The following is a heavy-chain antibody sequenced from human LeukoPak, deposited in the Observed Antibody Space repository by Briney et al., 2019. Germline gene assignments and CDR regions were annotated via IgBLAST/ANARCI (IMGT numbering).Heavy chain of an antibody. V-gene: IGHV5-51*01. CDR1: GYSFTTHW. Sequence: GESLKISCKGTGYSFTTHWIGWVRQMPGKGLEWMGIIYPGDSDTRYSPSFQGQVTISADKSISTAYLQWSSLKASDTAMYYCARQGYSYGYWFDPWGQGTLVTVSS. D-gene: IGHD5-18*01. CDR2: IYPGDSDT. J-gene: IGHJ5*02. CDR3: ARQGYSYGYWFDP.